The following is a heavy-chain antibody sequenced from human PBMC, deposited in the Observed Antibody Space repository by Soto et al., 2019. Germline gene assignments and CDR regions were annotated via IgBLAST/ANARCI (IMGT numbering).Heavy chain of an antibody. V-gene: IGHV3-33*01. J-gene: IGHJ4*02. CDR2: IWHDGGNK. CDR1: GFTFSSYG. D-gene: IGHD7-27*01. Sequence: GGSLRLSCAASGFTFSSYGMHWVRQAPGKGLEWVAFIWHDGGNKFYAESVKGRFTISRDNSKNTLYLQMTSLSPEDTAMYYCARDGDGNTGFAKHYWGQGTLLTVSS. CDR3: ARDGDGNTGFAKHY.